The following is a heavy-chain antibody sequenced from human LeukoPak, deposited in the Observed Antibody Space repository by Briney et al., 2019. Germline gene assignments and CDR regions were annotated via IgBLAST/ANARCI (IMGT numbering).Heavy chain of an antibody. CDR1: GYTFISYD. D-gene: IGHD2-2*01. CDR3: ARKIASTRLGVRYYYMDV. Sequence: GASVKVSCKASGYTFISYDIVWLRQATGQGLEWMGYMNPKSGNTDYVQNFQGRVTMNRDTSITTAYMELSGLRSEDTAVYYCARKIASTRLGVRYYYMDVWGEGTTVTISS. V-gene: IGHV1-8*01. CDR2: MNPKSGNT. J-gene: IGHJ6*03.